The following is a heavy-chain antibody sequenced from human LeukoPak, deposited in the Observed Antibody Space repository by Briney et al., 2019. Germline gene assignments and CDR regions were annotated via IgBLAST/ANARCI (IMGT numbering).Heavy chain of an antibody. J-gene: IGHJ5*02. CDR3: ARDLGQYYDTSDNWFDP. V-gene: IGHV3-74*01. Sequence: GGSLRLSCAASGFTFSSYWMHWVRQAPGKGLVWVSRINTDGSNTNYADSVKGRFTISGDNAKNTLYLQMSSLRAEDTAVYYCARDLGQYYDTSDNWFDPWGQGTLVTVSS. CDR1: GFTFSSYW. D-gene: IGHD3-22*01. CDR2: INTDGSNT.